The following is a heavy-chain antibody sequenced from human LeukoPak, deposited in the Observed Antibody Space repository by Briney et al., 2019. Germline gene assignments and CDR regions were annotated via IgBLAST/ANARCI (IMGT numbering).Heavy chain of an antibody. J-gene: IGHJ6*03. Sequence: PGGSLRLSXAASGFTFSTYAMTWGRQTPGKGLEWVATVSGSTGNTWYTDSVKSRFTISRDNSKNTLYLQMNSLRAEDTAVYHCAIHRGLKVENYYMDLWGKGATVTVSS. CDR3: AIHRGLKVENYYMDL. CDR1: GFTFSTYA. CDR2: VSGSTGNT. D-gene: IGHD6-19*01. V-gene: IGHV3-23*01.